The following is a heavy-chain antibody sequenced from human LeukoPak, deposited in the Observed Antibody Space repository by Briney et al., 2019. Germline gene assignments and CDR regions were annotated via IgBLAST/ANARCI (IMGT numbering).Heavy chain of an antibody. CDR1: GFTFSSYG. D-gene: IGHD1-1*01. CDR2: IRYDGCNK. J-gene: IGHJ4*02. V-gene: IGHV3-30*02. Sequence: GGSLRLSCAASGFTFSSYGMHWVRQAPGKGLEWVAFIRYDGCNKYYADSVKGRFTISRDNSKNTLYLQMNSLRADDTAVYYCVKKGQADDDGKPDWGQGTLVTVSS. CDR3: VKKGQADDDGKPD.